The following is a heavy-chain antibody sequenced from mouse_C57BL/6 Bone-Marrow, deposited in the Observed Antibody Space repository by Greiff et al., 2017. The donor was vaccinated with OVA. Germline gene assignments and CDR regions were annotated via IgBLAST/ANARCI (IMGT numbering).Heavy chain of an antibody. J-gene: IGHJ3*01. V-gene: IGHV1-26*01. CDR2: INPNNGGT. D-gene: IGHD2-3*01. CDR3: ARDGYYSH. CDR1: GYTFTDYY. Sequence: EVQLQQSGPELVKPGASVKISCKASGYTFTDYYMNWVKQSHGKSLEWIGDINPNNGGTSYNQKFKGKATLTVDKSSSTAYMELRSLTSEDSAVYYCARDGYYSHWGKGTLVTVSA.